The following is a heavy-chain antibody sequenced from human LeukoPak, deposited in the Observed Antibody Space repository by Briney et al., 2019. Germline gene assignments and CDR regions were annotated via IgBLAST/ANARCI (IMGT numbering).Heavy chain of an antibody. CDR2: IKQDGSEK. D-gene: IGHD3-22*01. V-gene: IGHV3-7*01. Sequence: PGGSLRLSCAASGFTFSSYGMHWVRQAPGKGLEWVANIKQDGSEKYYVDSVKGRFTISRDNAKNSLYLQMNSLRAEDTAVYYCARYYYDSSGYYFDYYYYMDVWGKGTTVTVSS. J-gene: IGHJ6*03. CDR3: ARYYYDSSGYYFDYYYYMDV. CDR1: GFTFSSYG.